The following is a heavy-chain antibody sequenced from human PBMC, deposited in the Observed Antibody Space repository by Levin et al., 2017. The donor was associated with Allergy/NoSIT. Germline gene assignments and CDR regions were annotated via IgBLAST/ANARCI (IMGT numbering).Heavy chain of an antibody. J-gene: IGHJ4*02. V-gene: IGHV5-51*01. CDR3: ARQKISHFDS. CDR2: IHPGDSET. Sequence: GGSLRLSCKGSGYRFTSNWIAWVRQMPGKGLEWMGIIHPGDSETTYSPSFQGQVTISVDKSINTAYLQWRSLKASDSAMYYCARQKISHFDSWGQGTLVTVSS. CDR1: GYRFTSNW.